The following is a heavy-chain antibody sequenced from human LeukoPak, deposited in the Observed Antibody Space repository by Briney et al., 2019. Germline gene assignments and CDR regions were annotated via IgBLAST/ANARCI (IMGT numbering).Heavy chain of an antibody. CDR1: GFTFSSYS. CDR3: ARDLEDAFDI. V-gene: IGHV3-21*01. Sequence: GGSLRLSCAASGFTFSSYSMNWVRQAPGKGLEWVSSISSSSSYIYYADSVKGRFTIPRDNAKNSLYLQMNSLRAEDTAVYYCARDLEDAFDIWGQGTMVTVSS. J-gene: IGHJ3*02. CDR2: ISSSSSYI.